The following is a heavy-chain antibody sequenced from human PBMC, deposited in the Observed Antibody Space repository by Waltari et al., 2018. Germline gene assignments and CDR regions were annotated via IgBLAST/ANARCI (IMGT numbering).Heavy chain of an antibody. CDR3: ARWDGGAPVN. Sequence: EVQLVESGGGLVQPGGSLRLSCAASGFTFSDHYMDWVRQAPGKGLEWVGRTKNKGQRYATEYAASVKGRFTISRDDSKSSLYLQMNSLKTEDTAVYYCARWDGGAPVNWGQGVLVTVSS. CDR2: TKNKGQRYAT. D-gene: IGHD2-21*01. J-gene: IGHJ4*02. V-gene: IGHV3-72*01. CDR1: GFTFSDHY.